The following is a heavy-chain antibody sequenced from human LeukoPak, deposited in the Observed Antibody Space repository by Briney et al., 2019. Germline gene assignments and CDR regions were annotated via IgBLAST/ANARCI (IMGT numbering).Heavy chain of an antibody. V-gene: IGHV4-39*07. J-gene: IGHJ4*02. CDR2: IYYSGTT. Sequence: PSETLSLTCTVSGGSISSNSYYWGWIRQPPGKGLEWIGSIYYSGTTYYNPSLKSRVTISVDTSKNQFSLKLSSVTAADTAVYYCARCDRYGGNTEFLFDYWGQGTLVTVSS. CDR3: ARCDRYGGNTEFLFDY. CDR1: GGSISSNSYY. D-gene: IGHD4-23*01.